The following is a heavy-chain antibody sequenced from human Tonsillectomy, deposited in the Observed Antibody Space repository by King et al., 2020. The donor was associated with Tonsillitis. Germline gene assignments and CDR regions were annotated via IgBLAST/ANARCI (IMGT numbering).Heavy chain of an antibody. CDR1: GYTFTSYG. V-gene: IGHV1-18*01. D-gene: IGHD3-10*01. CDR2: ISAYNGNT. CDR3: EKRFNYSSGSYRVLPANYYCYGMDV. J-gene: IGHJ6*02. Sequence: QLVQSGAEVKKPGASVKVSCKASGYTFTSYGISWVRQAPGQGLEWMGWISAYNGNTKYAQKVQGRVTMTTDTSTSTAYMELRSLRSDDTAVYYCEKRFNYSSGSYRVLPANYYCYGMDVWGQGTTVTVSS.